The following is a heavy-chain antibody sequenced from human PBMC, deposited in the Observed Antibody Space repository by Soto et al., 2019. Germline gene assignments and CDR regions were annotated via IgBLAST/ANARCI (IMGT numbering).Heavy chain of an antibody. J-gene: IGHJ5*02. Sequence: PGGSLRLSCAASGFTFSDYYMSWIRQAPGKGLEWVSYISSSGSTIYYADSVKGRFTISRDNAKNSLYLQMNSLRAEDTAVYYCARTWAGRDTSWQGNWFDPWGQGTLVTVSS. D-gene: IGHD2-2*01. CDR2: ISSSGSTI. V-gene: IGHV3-11*01. CDR1: GFTFSDYY. CDR3: ARTWAGRDTSWQGNWFDP.